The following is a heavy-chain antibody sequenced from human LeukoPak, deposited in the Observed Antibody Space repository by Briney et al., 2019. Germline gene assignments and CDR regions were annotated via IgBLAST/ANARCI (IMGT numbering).Heavy chain of an antibody. V-gene: IGHV1-69*02. CDR3: ATDYSNYNSPQAY. CDR1: GGTFSSYT. D-gene: IGHD4-11*01. Sequence: SVKVSCKASGGTFSSYTISWVRQAPGQGLEWMGRIIPILGIANYTQKFQGRVTITADKSTSTAYMELSSLRSEDTAVYYCATDYSNYNSPQAYWGQGTLVTVSS. CDR2: IIPILGIA. J-gene: IGHJ4*02.